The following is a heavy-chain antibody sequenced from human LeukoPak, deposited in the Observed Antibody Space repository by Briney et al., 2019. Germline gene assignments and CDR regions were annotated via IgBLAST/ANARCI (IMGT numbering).Heavy chain of an antibody. CDR2: IYYSGST. D-gene: IGHD5-18*01. CDR3: ARAGYSYGPTYYDY. Sequence: SETLSLTCTVSGGSISSYYWSWIRQPPGKGLEWIGYIYYSGSTNYNPSLKSRVTISVDTSKNQFSLKLSSVTAADTAVYYCARAGYSYGPTYYDYWGQGTLVTVSS. CDR1: GGSISSYY. V-gene: IGHV4-59*01. J-gene: IGHJ4*02.